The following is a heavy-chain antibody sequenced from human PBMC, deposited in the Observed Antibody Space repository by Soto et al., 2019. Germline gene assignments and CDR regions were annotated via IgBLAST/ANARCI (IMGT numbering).Heavy chain of an antibody. CDR1: GFTFGDYA. V-gene: IGHV3-49*03. Sequence: GGSLRLSCTASGFTFGDYAMSWFRQAPGKGLEWVGFIRSKAYGGTTEYAASVKGRFTISRDDSKSIAYLQMNSLKTEDTAVYYCTSTGYSSSWYFDYWGQGTLVTVSS. CDR2: IRSKAYGGTT. D-gene: IGHD6-13*01. CDR3: TSTGYSSSWYFDY. J-gene: IGHJ4*02.